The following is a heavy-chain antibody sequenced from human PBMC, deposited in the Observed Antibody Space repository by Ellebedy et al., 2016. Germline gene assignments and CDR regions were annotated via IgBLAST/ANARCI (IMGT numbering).Heavy chain of an antibody. Sequence: GGSLRLSXAASGFTLSDYSMNWVRQAPGKGLEWVSTISGNGDKRDFADSVKGRFTISRDNSRNTLHLQMNNLRGEDTAVYYCRQGHYADYWGQGTLVTVSS. V-gene: IGHV3-23*01. CDR1: GFTLSDYS. J-gene: IGHJ4*02. CDR2: ISGNGDKR. CDR3: RQGHYADY.